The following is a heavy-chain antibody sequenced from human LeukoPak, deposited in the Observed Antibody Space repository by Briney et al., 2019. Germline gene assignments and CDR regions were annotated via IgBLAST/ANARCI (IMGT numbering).Heavy chain of an antibody. D-gene: IGHD3-10*01. Sequence: ASVKVSCKVSGYTLTELSMHWVRQAPGKGLEWMGGFDPEDGETIYAQKFQGRVTITRNTSISTAYMELSSLRSEDTAVYYCARGRSSPRPSLITMVRGVINRARYYYYYYMDVWGKGTTVTVSS. CDR3: ARGRSSPRPSLITMVRGVINRARYYYYYYMDV. J-gene: IGHJ6*03. CDR1: GYTLTELS. CDR2: FDPEDGET. V-gene: IGHV1-24*01.